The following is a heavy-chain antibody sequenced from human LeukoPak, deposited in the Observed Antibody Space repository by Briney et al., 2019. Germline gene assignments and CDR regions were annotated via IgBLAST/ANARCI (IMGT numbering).Heavy chain of an antibody. Sequence: GGSLRLSCAASGFSFRSYSMDWVRQAPGKGLEWVSSITGSSSYISYADSVKGRFTISRDNAENSLFLQMNSLRPEDTAVYFCARDRLEGGGTFDSWGQGTLVTVSS. J-gene: IGHJ4*02. CDR1: GFSFRSYS. V-gene: IGHV3-21*01. D-gene: IGHD1-1*01. CDR2: ITGSSSYI. CDR3: ARDRLEGGGTFDS.